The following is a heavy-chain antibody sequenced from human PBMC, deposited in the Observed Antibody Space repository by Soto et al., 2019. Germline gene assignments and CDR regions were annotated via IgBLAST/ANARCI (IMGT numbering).Heavy chain of an antibody. J-gene: IGHJ6*02. CDR3: ASCSRRCPTKRYYYGMDV. CDR2: IIPIFGTA. Sequence: QVQLVQSGAEVKKPGSSVKVSCKASGGTFSSYAISWVRQAPGQGLEWMGGIIPIFGTANYAQKFQGRVTITADKSTSTAYMEPSSLRSEDTAVYYCASCSRRCPTKRYYYGMDVWGQGTTVTVSS. V-gene: IGHV1-69*06. CDR1: GGTFSSYA. D-gene: IGHD1-1*01.